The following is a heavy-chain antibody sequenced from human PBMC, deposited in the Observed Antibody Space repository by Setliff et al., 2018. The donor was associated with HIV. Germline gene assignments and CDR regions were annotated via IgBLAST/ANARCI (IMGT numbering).Heavy chain of an antibody. Sequence: PGGSLRLSCAASGFTFTSYSVNWVRQAPGKGLEWVGFIRSKAYGGTTEYAASVKGRFTISRDNARNSLYVEMKSLRGEDTALYFCAKGAYYSESGSHYRDYFDYWGQGTLVTVSS. CDR2: IRSKAYGGTT. V-gene: IGHV3-48*04. J-gene: IGHJ4*02. CDR1: GFTFTSYS. CDR3: AKGAYYSESGSHYRDYFDY. D-gene: IGHD3-10*01.